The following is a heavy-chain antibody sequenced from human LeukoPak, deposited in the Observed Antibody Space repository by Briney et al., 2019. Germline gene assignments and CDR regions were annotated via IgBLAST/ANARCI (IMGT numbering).Heavy chain of an antibody. Sequence: PSETLSLTCTVSGGSISSSSYYWGWIRQPPGKGLEWIGSIYYSGSTYYNPSLKSRITISVDTSKNQSSLKLSSVRTADTAVYHCARHLTGLYDYWGQGTLVTVSS. CDR2: IYYSGST. CDR1: GGSISSSSYY. V-gene: IGHV4-39*01. D-gene: IGHD7-27*01. CDR3: ARHLTGLYDY. J-gene: IGHJ4*02.